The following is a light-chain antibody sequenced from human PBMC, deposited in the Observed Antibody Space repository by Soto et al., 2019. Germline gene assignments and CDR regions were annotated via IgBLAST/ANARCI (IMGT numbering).Light chain of an antibody. Sequence: EIVLTQSPATLSLSPGERATLSCRASQNVRSYLAWYQQKPGQAPRLLIYDAFKRATGIPARFSGSGSGTDFTLTISSLEPGDFAVYYCKQRSNWPLTFGGGTDVEIK. CDR3: KQRSNWPLT. CDR2: DAF. J-gene: IGKJ4*01. CDR1: QNVRSY. V-gene: IGKV3-11*01.